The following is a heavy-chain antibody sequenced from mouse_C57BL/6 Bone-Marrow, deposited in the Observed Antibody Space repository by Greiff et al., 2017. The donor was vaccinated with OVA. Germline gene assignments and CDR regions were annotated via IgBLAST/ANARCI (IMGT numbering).Heavy chain of an antibody. D-gene: IGHD2-4*01. CDR3: AKNDLYDYDPRH. CDR1: GFSLTSYG. J-gene: IGHJ3*01. V-gene: IGHV2-5*01. CDR2: IWRGGST. Sequence: QVQLKESGPGLVQPSQSLSITCTVSGFSLTSYGVHWVRQSPGKGLEWLGVIWRGGSTDYNAAFMSRLSITKDNSRSQVFFKMNSLQADDTAIYYCAKNDLYDYDPRHWGQGTLVTVSA.